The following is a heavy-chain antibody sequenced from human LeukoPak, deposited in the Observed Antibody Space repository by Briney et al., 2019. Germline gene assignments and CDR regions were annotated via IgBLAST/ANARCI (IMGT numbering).Heavy chain of an antibody. Sequence: ASVKVSCKASGYTFTSYGISWVRQAPGQGLEWMGWISAYNGNTNYAQKLQGRVTMTTDTSTSTAYMELRSLRSDDTAVYYCAGWVRYGSWGDYWGQGTLVTVSS. CDR2: ISAYNGNT. CDR3: AGWVRYGSWGDY. CDR1: GYTFTSYG. D-gene: IGHD6-13*01. J-gene: IGHJ4*02. V-gene: IGHV1-18*01.